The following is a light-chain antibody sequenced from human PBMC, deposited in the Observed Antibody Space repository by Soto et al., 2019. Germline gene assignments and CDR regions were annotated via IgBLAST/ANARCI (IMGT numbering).Light chain of an antibody. CDR2: GAS. Sequence: EIVLTQSPGTLSLSPGERATLSCRASQSVSSSYLAWYQQKPGQAPRLLIYGASSRATGIPDRFSGSGSGPDFTLTISRLEPEDFAVYYCQQYGSSPTWTFGQGTKV. CDR3: QQYGSSPTWT. CDR1: QSVSSSY. V-gene: IGKV3-20*01. J-gene: IGKJ1*01.